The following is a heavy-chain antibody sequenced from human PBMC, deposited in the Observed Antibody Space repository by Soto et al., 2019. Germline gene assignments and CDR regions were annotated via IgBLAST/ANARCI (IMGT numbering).Heavy chain of an antibody. V-gene: IGHV3-49*04. Sequence: PGGSLRLSCIASGFTFGDYAMSWVRRAPGKGLGWVGFIRSKAYGGRTEWAACVRGRLTFSRDDSKRIAYLQMNSLKTEVTGVYWCTRRTHPYGMNVWAQGTTVTVLL. CDR2: IRSKAYGGRT. J-gene: IGHJ6*02. CDR1: GFTFGDYA. CDR3: TRRTHPYGMNV. D-gene: IGHD2-15*01.